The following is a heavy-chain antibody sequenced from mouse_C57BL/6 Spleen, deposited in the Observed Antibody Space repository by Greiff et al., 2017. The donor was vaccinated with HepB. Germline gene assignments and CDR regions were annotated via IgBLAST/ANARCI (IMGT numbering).Heavy chain of an antibody. CDR3: ASEVTTADY. Sequence: QVQLQQPGAELVKPGASVKMSCKASGYTFTSYWITWVKQRPGQGLEWIGDIYPGSGSTNYNEKFKGKSTLTVDTSSSTAYMQLSSLTSEDYAVYYCASEVTTADYWGQGTTLTVSS. CDR1: GYTFTSYW. CDR2: IYPGSGST. D-gene: IGHD2-2*01. V-gene: IGHV1-55*01. J-gene: IGHJ2*01.